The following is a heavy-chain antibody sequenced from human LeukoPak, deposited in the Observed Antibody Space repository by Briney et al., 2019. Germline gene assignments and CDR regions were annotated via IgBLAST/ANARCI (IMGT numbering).Heavy chain of an antibody. J-gene: IGHJ4*02. CDR2: MHYSGDT. CDR3: ARDLELERNRWNYFES. CDR1: GGSISSFF. Sequence: ETLCLTCTVSGGSISSFFWSWIRQPPGKGLEWIGSMHYSGDTKYNPSLRSRVSLSIDTSKQQFSLRLSSVTAADTAVYYCARDLELERNRWNYFESWGQGTLVTVSS. V-gene: IGHV4-59*01. D-gene: IGHD1-1*01.